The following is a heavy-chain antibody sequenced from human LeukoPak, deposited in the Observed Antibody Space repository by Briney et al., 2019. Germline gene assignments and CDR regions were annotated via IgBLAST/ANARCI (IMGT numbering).Heavy chain of an antibody. CDR2: MNPNSGNT. J-gene: IGHJ4*02. Sequence: ASVKVSCKASGYTFTNYDIIWVRQATGQGLEWMGWMNPNSGNTGYAQKFQGRVTMTRNTSISTAYMELSSLRSEDTAVYYCARVNCSSTSCRSKFLDYWGQGTLVTVSS. D-gene: IGHD2-2*01. V-gene: IGHV1-8*01. CDR3: ARVNCSSTSCRSKFLDY. CDR1: GYTFTNYD.